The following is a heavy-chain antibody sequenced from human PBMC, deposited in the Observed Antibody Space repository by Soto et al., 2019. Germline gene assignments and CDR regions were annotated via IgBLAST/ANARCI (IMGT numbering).Heavy chain of an antibody. CDR2: TYYRSRFFR. J-gene: IGHJ5*01. Sequence: SQTLSLTCAISGDSVSSYSAAWNWIRQSPSGGLEWLGRTYYRSRFFRDYAESVKSRIIINPDTSKNQFSLQLKSVTPEDTAVYYCVRDRYSSSGWFDSWGQGTPVNVSS. V-gene: IGHV6-1*01. D-gene: IGHD3-10*01. CDR1: GDSVSSYSAA. CDR3: VRDRYSSSGWFDS.